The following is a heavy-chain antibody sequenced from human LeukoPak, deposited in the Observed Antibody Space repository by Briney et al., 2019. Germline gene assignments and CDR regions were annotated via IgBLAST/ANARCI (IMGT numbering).Heavy chain of an antibody. Sequence: GGSLSLSCAASGFTVSSNYMSWVRQAPGQGLEWVSVIYSGGSTYYADSVKGRFTISRDNSKNTLYLQMNSLRAEDTAVYYCARSGYSLWSYFDYWGQGTLVTVSS. D-gene: IGHD5-18*01. J-gene: IGHJ4*02. V-gene: IGHV3-66*01. CDR3: ARSGYSLWSYFDY. CDR2: IYSGGST. CDR1: GFTVSSNY.